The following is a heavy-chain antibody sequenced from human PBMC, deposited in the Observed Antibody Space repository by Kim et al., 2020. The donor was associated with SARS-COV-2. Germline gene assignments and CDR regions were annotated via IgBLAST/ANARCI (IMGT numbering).Heavy chain of an antibody. CDR2: INISGRKE. CDR1: GLMFRSYS. D-gene: IGHD3-22*01. J-gene: IGHJ4*02. Sequence: GGSLRLSCAASGLMFRSYSWNWVRQAPGKGLEWMAYINISGRKEYYADYVRGRFTLFRDNAKNSLYLQMNSLRDEDAAVYYCARDLKGYYSVDYWGQVSRVPPSP. CDR3: ARDLKGYYSVDY. V-gene: IGHV3-48*02.